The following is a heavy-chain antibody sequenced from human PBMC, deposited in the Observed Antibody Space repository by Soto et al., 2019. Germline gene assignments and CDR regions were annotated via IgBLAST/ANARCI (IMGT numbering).Heavy chain of an antibody. CDR3: AKDLFRSSSMAKSPRQDFDY. D-gene: IGHD2-15*01. V-gene: IGHV3-30*18. Sequence: LRLSCAASGFTFSSYGMHWVRQAPGKGLEWVAVISYDGSNKYYVDSVKGRFTISRDNSKNTLYLQMNSLRAEDTAVYYCAKDLFRSSSMAKSPRQDFDYWGQGTLVTVSS. CDR2: ISYDGSNK. CDR1: GFTFSSYG. J-gene: IGHJ4*02.